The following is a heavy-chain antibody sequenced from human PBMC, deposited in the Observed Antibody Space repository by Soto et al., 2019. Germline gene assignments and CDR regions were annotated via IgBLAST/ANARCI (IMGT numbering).Heavy chain of an antibody. Sequence: GASVKVSCKVSGYTLTELSVHWVRQAPGKGLEWMGGFDPEDGETIYAQKFQGRVTMTEDTSTDTAYMELSSLRSEDTAVYYCATRPSRYSSGWYLSYWGRGTLVTVSS. V-gene: IGHV1-24*01. CDR2: FDPEDGET. J-gene: IGHJ4*02. CDR3: ATRPSRYSSGWYLSY. D-gene: IGHD6-19*01. CDR1: GYTLTELS.